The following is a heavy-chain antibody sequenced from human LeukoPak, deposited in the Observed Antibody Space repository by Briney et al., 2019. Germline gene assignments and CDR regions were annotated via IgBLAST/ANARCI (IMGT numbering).Heavy chain of an antibody. CDR3: AREYYDNSGGEDAFDI. CDR2: IYSGGST. CDR1: GFTVSSNY. Sequence: GGSLRLSCAASGFTVSSNYMNWVRQAPGKGLEGVSVIYSGGSTFYADSVEGRFTISRDNSNNTLYLQMNSLRAEDTAMYYCAREYYDNSGGEDAFDIWGQGTLVTVSS. D-gene: IGHD3-22*01. J-gene: IGHJ4*02. V-gene: IGHV3-53*01.